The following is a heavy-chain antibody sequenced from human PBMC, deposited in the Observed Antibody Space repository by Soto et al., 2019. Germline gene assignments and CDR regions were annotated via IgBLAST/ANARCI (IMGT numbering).Heavy chain of an antibody. Sequence: GASVKVSCKASGGTFSSYAISWVRQAPGQGLEWMGGIIPIFGTANYAQKFQGRVTITADKSTSTAYMELSSLRSEDTAVYYCARVGGPCGGDCYSGYYYGMDVWGQGTLVTVSS. D-gene: IGHD2-21*02. CDR3: ARVGGPCGGDCYSGYYYGMDV. CDR1: GGTFSSYA. V-gene: IGHV1-69*06. CDR2: IIPIFGTA. J-gene: IGHJ6*02.